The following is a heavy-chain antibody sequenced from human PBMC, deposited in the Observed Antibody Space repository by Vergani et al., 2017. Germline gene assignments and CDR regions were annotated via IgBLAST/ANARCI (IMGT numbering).Heavy chain of an antibody. D-gene: IGHD6-19*01. J-gene: IGHJ6*02. CDR1: GGTFSSYA. CDR3: ARVSGKVQWLERNYGMDV. CDR2: IIPIFGIA. Sequence: QVQQVQSGAEVKKPGSSVKVSCKASGGTFSSYAISWVRQAPGQGLEWMGGIIPIFGIANYAQKFQGRVTITADKSTSTAYMELSSLRSEDTAVYYCARVSGKVQWLERNYGMDVWGQGTTVTVSS. V-gene: IGHV1-69*17.